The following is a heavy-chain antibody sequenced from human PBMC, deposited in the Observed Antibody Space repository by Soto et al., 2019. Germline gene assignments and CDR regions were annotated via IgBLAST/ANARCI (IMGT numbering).Heavy chain of an antibody. Sequence: SSVKVSCKASGYTFTGYYIHWLRQAPGQGLEWMGWINPNSGGTNYAQKFQGWVTMTRDTSISTAYMELSRLRSDDTAVYYCARDLTYYYDSSGSNGGYWGQGTLVTVSS. CDR1: GYTFTGYY. V-gene: IGHV1-2*04. CDR3: ARDLTYYYDSSGSNGGY. J-gene: IGHJ4*02. CDR2: INPNSGGT. D-gene: IGHD3-22*01.